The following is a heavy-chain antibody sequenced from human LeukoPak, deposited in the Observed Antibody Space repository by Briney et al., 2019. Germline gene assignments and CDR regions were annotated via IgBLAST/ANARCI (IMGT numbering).Heavy chain of an antibody. J-gene: IGHJ4*02. Sequence: PSQTLSLTCTVSGGSISSGGYYWSWIRQRPGKGLEWIGYIYYSGSTYYNPSLKSRVTISVDTSKNQFSLKLSSVTAADTAVYYCARVGYSYGYVDYWGQGTLVTVSS. CDR2: IYYSGST. CDR1: GGSISSGGYY. CDR3: ARVGYSYGYVDY. V-gene: IGHV4-31*03. D-gene: IGHD5-18*01.